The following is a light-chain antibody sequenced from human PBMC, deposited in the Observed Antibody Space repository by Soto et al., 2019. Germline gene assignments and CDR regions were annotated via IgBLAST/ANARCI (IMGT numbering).Light chain of an antibody. V-gene: IGLV2-11*01. J-gene: IGLJ1*01. CDR1: SSDVGGHNH. CDR3: CSFAGRIFV. CDR2: DVN. Sequence: QSALTQPRSVSGSPGQSVTVSCTGTSSDVGGHNHVSWYQQHPGKVPKLMISDVNKRPSGVPDRFSGSKSGNTASLTISGLQAEDEADYYCCSFAGRIFVFGTGTKLTV.